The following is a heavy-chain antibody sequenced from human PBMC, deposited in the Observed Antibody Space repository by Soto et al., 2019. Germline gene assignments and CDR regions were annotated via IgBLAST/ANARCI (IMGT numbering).Heavy chain of an antibody. CDR3: ARGDTYYDYIWGSYRAEYFDY. J-gene: IGHJ4*02. CDR1: GYTFTSYY. CDR2: INPSGGST. Sequence: QVQLVQSGAEVKKPGASVKVSCKASGYTFTSYYMHWVRQAPGQGLEWMGIINPSGGSTSYAQKFQGRVTMTRDTSTSTVYMVLSSLRSEDTAVSYCARGDTYYDYIWGSYRAEYFDYWGQGTLVTVSS. D-gene: IGHD3-16*02. V-gene: IGHV1-46*03.